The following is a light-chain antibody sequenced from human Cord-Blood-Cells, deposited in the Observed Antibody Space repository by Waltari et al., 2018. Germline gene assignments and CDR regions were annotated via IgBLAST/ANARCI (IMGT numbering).Light chain of an antibody. CDR1: SSEVGGYNY. CDR2: DVS. V-gene: IGLV2-11*01. J-gene: IGLJ3*02. CDR3: CSHAGSYTWV. Sequence: QSALTQPRPVSGSPGQSATISCTGTSSEVGGYNYFSWYQQHPGKAPKLMINDVSKRPSGVPDRFSGSKSGNTAALTISGLQAEDEADYYCCSHAGSYTWVFGGGTKLTVL.